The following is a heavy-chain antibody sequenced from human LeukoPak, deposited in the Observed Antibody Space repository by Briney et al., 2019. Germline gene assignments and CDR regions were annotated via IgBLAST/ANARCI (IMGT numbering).Heavy chain of an antibody. CDR2: IRRRAYGGAA. CDR1: RFAFDDFA. CDR3: SRNGLVDFDY. Sequence: GGSLRLSCTTSRFAFDDFAMSWVRQPAGKGLEWVGFIRRRAYGGAAEYAASVKGRFIISRDDSKGIAYLQMNSLKTEDTAVYYCSRNGLVDFDYWGQGSRVIVSP. V-gene: IGHV3-49*04. J-gene: IGHJ4*02.